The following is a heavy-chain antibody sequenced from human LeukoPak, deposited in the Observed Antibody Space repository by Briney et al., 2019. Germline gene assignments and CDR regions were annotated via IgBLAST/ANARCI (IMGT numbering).Heavy chain of an antibody. CDR1: GGSISSYY. CDR3: ARHSLAVRDCSGGSCYQAAFDI. CDR2: IYYSGST. V-gene: IGHV4-59*08. J-gene: IGHJ3*02. D-gene: IGHD2-15*01. Sequence: PSETLSLTCTVSGGSISSYYWSWIRQPPGKGLEWSGYIYYSGSTNYNPSLKSRVTISVDTSKNQFSLKLSSVTAADTAVYYCARHSLAVRDCSGGSCYQAAFDIWGQGTMVTVSS.